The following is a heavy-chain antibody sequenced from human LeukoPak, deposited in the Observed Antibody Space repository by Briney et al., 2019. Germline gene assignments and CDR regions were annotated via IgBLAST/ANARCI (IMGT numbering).Heavy chain of an antibody. Sequence: ASVKVSCKASGYTFTSYDINWVRQATGQGLEWMGWMNPNSGNTGYAQKFQGRVTITRNTSISTAYMELSSLRSEDTAVYYCARDPSGGYCSSTSCYEGFDYWGQGTLVTVSS. V-gene: IGHV1-8*03. J-gene: IGHJ4*02. CDR2: MNPNSGNT. D-gene: IGHD2-2*01. CDR1: GYTFTSYD. CDR3: ARDPSGGYCSSTSCYEGFDY.